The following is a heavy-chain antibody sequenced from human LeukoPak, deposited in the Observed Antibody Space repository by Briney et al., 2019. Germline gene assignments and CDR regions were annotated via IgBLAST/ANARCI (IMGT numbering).Heavy chain of an antibody. CDR2: ISAYNGNT. Sequence: ASVKVSCKASGYTFTSYGISWVRQAPGQGLEWMGWISAYNGNTNYAQKLQGRVTMTTDTSTSTAYMELSRLRSDDTAVYYCAREYHYDILTGYYKYYYGMDVWGQGTTVTVSS. V-gene: IGHV1-18*01. CDR1: GYTFTSYG. CDR3: AREYHYDILTGYYKYYYGMDV. J-gene: IGHJ6*02. D-gene: IGHD3-9*01.